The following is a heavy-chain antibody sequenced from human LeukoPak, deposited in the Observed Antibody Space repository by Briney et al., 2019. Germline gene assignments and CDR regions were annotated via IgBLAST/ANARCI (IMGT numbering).Heavy chain of an antibody. CDR1: GGSVSSFF. CDR2: MFANGNA. J-gene: IGHJ3*01. D-gene: IGHD2-21*01. CDR3: ARDIVAASSDCFEV. Sequence: PSETLSLSCSVSGGSVSSFFWSWIRQPAGRELEWLGRMFANGNANYNPSLKSRISMSVDMSKSQFSLTLTSVTAADTAIYYCARDIVAASSDCFEVWGQGTTVIVSS. V-gene: IGHV4-4*07.